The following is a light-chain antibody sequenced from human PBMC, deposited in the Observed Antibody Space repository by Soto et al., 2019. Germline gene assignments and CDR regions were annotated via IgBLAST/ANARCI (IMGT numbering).Light chain of an antibody. Sequence: EIVMTHSPATLSVYPWERATLSCRASQSVSSNLAWYQQKPGQAPRLLIFGASTRATGIPARFSGSGSGTKFTLTISSLQSEDFAVYYCQHYHNWLWTFGQGTKVDIK. J-gene: IGKJ1*01. CDR2: GAS. CDR1: QSVSSN. CDR3: QHYHNWLWT. V-gene: IGKV3-15*01.